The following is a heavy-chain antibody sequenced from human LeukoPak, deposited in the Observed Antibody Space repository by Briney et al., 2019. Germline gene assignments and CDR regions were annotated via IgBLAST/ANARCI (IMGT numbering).Heavy chain of an antibody. CDR2: IGSSSSYI. Sequence: GGSLRLSCAASGFTFSSYSMNWVRQAPGKGLEWVSSIGSSSSYIYYADSVKGRFTISRDNAKNSLYLQMNSLRAEDTAVYYCARAGYCSSTSCYALDYWGQGTLVTVSS. D-gene: IGHD2-2*03. J-gene: IGHJ4*02. CDR3: ARAGYCSSTSCYALDY. V-gene: IGHV3-21*01. CDR1: GFTFSSYS.